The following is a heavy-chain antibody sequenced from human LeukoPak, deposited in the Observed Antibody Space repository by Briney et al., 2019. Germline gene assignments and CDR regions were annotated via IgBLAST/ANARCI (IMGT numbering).Heavy chain of an antibody. V-gene: IGHV4-39*01. CDR1: GGSISSSSYY. D-gene: IGHD3-9*01. CDR3: ARRLARPGYFDY. CDR2: IYYSGRT. Sequence: SETLSLTCTVSGGSISSSSYYWGWIRRPPGKGLEWIGSIYYSGRTYYNSSLKSRVTISVDTSKNQFSLKLSSVTAADTAVYYCARRLARPGYFDYWGQGTLVTVSS. J-gene: IGHJ4*02.